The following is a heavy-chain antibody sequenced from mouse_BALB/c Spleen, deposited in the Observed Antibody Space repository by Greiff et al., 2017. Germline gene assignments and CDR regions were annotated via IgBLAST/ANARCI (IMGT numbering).Heavy chain of an antibody. D-gene: IGHD2-4*01. V-gene: IGHV5-6-4*01. Sequence: EVKLMESGGGLVKPGGSLKLSCAASGFTFSSYTMSWVRQTPEKRLEWVATISSGGSYTYYPDSVKGRFTISRDNAKNTLYLQMSSLKSEDTAMYYCTRDEDYGGAMDYWGQGTSVTVSS. J-gene: IGHJ4*01. CDR2: ISSGGSYT. CDR3: TRDEDYGGAMDY. CDR1: GFTFSSYT.